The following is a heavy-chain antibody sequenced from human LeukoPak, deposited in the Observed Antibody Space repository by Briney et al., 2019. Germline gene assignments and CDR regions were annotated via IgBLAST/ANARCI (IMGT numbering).Heavy chain of an antibody. D-gene: IGHD2-2*01. V-gene: IGHV3-23*01. J-gene: IGHJ4*02. CDR2: ISGSGGST. CDR1: GFTFSSYA. CDR3: AKQAAGSSTWRSQHFDR. Sequence: GGSLRLSCAASGFTFSSYAMSWVRQAPGKGLEWVSAISGSGGSTYYADSVKGRFTISRDNSKNTLYLQMNSLRAEDTAVYFCAKQAAGSSTWRSQHFDRWGQGTLVTVSS.